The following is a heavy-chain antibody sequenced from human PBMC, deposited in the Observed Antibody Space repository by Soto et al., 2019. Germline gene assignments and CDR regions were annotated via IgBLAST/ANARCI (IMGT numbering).Heavy chain of an antibody. V-gene: IGHV1-69*02. CDR1: GGTFSSYT. J-gene: IGHJ4*02. D-gene: IGHD3-3*01. CDR2: IIPILGIA. CDR3: ARGAIFGVAPFDY. Sequence: ASVKVSCKASGGTFSSYTISWVRQAPGQGLEWMGRIIPILGIANYAQKFQGRVTITADKSTSTAYMELSSLRSEDTAVYYCARGAIFGVAPFDYWGQGTLVTVSS.